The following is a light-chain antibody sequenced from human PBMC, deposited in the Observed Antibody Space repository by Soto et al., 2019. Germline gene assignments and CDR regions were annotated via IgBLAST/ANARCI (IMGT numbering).Light chain of an antibody. V-gene: IGLV1-47*01. Sequence: VLTQPPSASGTPGQRVTISCSGSSSNIGSNYVYWYQQLPGTAPKLLIYRNNQRPSGVPDRFSGSKSGTSASLAISGLRSEDEADYYCAAWDDSLSAVVFGGGTQLTVL. CDR3: AAWDDSLSAVV. CDR2: RNN. J-gene: IGLJ2*01. CDR1: SSNIGSNY.